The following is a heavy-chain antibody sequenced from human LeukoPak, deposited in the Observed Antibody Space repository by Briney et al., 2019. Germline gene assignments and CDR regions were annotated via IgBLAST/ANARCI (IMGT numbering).Heavy chain of an antibody. CDR2: IYSGGAA. Sequence: GWSLRLSCAASGFTVRRTHMGWVRQAPGKGLEWVSVIYSGGAAYYPDSVKGRFTISRDLSKNTLYLQMNDLRAEDTAVYYCERVTVAYFDYWGQGTLVTVSS. J-gene: IGHJ4*02. CDR1: GFTVRRTH. V-gene: IGHV3-66*01. CDR3: ERVTVAYFDY. D-gene: IGHD6-19*01.